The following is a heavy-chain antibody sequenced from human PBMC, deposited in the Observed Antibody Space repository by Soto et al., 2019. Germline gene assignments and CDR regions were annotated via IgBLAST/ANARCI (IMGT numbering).Heavy chain of an antibody. CDR2: IIPIFGTA. V-gene: IGHV1-69*13. J-gene: IGHJ3*02. CDR1: GGTFSSYA. D-gene: IGHD3-22*01. CDR3: ARSYYDSSGYYYVGAFDI. Sequence: SVKVSCKASGGTFSSYAISWVRQAPGQGLEWMGGIIPIFGTANYAQKFQGRVTITADESTSTAYMELSSLRSEDMAVYYCARSYYDSSGYYYVGAFDIWGQGTMVTVSS.